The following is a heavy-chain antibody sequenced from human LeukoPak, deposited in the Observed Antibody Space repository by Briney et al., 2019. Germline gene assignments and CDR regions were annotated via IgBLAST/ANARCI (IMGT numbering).Heavy chain of an antibody. D-gene: IGHD2-2*01. J-gene: IGHJ3*02. CDR1: GGSISSYY. Sequence: PSETLSLTCTVSGGSISSYYWSWIRQPAGKALEWIGRIYTSGSTNYNPSLKSRVTISVDTSKNQFSLKLSSVTAADTAVYYCASLRTHCSSTSCYLDAFDIWGQGTMVTVSS. V-gene: IGHV4-4*07. CDR3: ASLRTHCSSTSCYLDAFDI. CDR2: IYTSGST.